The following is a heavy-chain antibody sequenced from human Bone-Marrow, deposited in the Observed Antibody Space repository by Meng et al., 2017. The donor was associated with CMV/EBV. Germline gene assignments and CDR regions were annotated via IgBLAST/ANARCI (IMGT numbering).Heavy chain of an antibody. CDR3: ARDRPDSSSWYWFDP. CDR2: ISAYNGNT. V-gene: IGHV1-18*01. CDR1: GYTFTSYG. Sequence: APVKVSCKASGYTFTSYGISWVRQAPGQGLEWMGWISAYNGNTNYAQKLQGRVTMTTDTSTSTAYMELRSLRSDDTAVYYCARDRPDSSSWYWFDPWGQGTLVTVSS. J-gene: IGHJ5*02. D-gene: IGHD6-13*01.